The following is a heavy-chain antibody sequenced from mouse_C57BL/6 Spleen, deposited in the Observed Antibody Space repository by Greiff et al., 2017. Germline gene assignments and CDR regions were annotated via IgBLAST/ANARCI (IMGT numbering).Heavy chain of an antibody. V-gene: IGHV1-50*01. J-gene: IGHJ2*01. CDR1: GYTFTSYW. CDR2: IDPYDSCT. D-gene: IGHD4-1*01. Sequence: VQLQQPGAELVKPGASVKLSCKASGYTFTSYWMQWVKQRPGQGLEWIGDIDPYDSCTNYNQKFKGKATLTVDTSSSTAYMQLSSLTAEDSAVYCGASNCDGYWGQGTTLTVSS. CDR3: ASNCDGY.